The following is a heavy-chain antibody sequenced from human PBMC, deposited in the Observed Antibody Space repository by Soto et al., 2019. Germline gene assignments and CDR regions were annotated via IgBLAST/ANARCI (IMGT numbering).Heavy chain of an antibody. CDR1: GGSISSSSYY. J-gene: IGHJ6*02. CDR3: ARATMVRGVIIRNYYYYGMDV. Sequence: PSETMSLTCTVSGGSISSSSYYWGWIRQPPGKGLERIGSIYYSGSTYYNPSLKSRVTISVDTSKNQFSLKLSSVTAADTAVYYCARATMVRGVIIRNYYYYGMDVWGQGTTVTVSS. CDR2: IYYSGST. D-gene: IGHD3-10*01. V-gene: IGHV4-39*01.